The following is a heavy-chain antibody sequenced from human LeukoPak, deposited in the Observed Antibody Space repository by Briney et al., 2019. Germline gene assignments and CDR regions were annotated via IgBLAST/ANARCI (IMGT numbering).Heavy chain of an antibody. CDR3: ARRTTYYDFWSGDDAFDI. J-gene: IGHJ3*02. V-gene: IGHV4-39*07. Sequence: SETLSLTCTVSGGSISSYYWSWIRQPPGKGLEWIGSLYYSGTTYYNPSLKSRVTILVDTSKNQFSLKLSSVTAADTAVYHCARRTTYYDFWSGDDAFDIWGQGTMVTVSS. D-gene: IGHD3-3*01. CDR2: LYYSGTT. CDR1: GGSISSYY.